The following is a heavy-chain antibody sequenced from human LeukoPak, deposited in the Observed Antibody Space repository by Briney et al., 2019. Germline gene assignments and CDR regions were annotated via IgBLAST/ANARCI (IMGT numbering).Heavy chain of an antibody. CDR1: GGSISSYY. V-gene: IGHV4-4*07. CDR3: ARESITMVRGVINGMDV. Sequence: PSETLSLTCTVSGGSISSYYWSWIRQPAGKGLEWIGRIYTSGSTNYNPSLKSRVTMSVDTSKNQFSLKLSSVTAADTAVYYCARESITMVRGVINGMDVWGQGTTVTASS. J-gene: IGHJ6*02. D-gene: IGHD3-10*01. CDR2: IYTSGST.